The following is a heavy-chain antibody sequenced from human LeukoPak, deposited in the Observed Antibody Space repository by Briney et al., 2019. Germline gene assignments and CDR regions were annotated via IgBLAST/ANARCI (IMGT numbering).Heavy chain of an antibody. Sequence: SETLSLTCTVSGGSISSYYWSWIRQPPGKGLEWIGYIYYSGSTNYNPSLKSRVTISVDTSKNQFSLKLSSVTAADTAVYYCARNLVGASDYYYYMGVWGKGTTVTVSS. D-gene: IGHD1-26*01. CDR3: ARNLVGASDYYYYMGV. V-gene: IGHV4-59*01. J-gene: IGHJ6*03. CDR1: GGSISSYY. CDR2: IYYSGST.